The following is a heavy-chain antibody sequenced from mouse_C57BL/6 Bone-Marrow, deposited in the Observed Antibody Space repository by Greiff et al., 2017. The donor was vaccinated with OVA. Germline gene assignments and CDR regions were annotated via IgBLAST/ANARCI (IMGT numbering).Heavy chain of an antibody. CDR1: GFTFSSYG. Sequence: EVQRVESGGDLVKPGGSLKLSCAASGFTFSSYGMSWVRQTPDKRLEWVATISSGGSYTYYPDSVKGRFTISRDNAKNTLYLQMSSLKSEDTAMYYCARHGKQGYFDVWGTGTTVTVSS. CDR2: ISSGGSYT. J-gene: IGHJ1*03. CDR3: ARHGKQGYFDV. D-gene: IGHD4-1*01. V-gene: IGHV5-6*01.